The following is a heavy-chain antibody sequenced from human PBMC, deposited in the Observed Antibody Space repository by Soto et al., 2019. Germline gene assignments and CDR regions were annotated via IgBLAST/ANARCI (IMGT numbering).Heavy chain of an antibody. Sequence: GESLKISCMGSGYSFTSHWIAWVRQMPGKGLEWMGIINPGNYDIRYSPSFEGQVTLSVDKSISTAYLQWSSLKASDTAMYFCARRYCGGGICYYFDRRGQGTQVTVSS. D-gene: IGHD2-15*01. J-gene: IGHJ4*02. V-gene: IGHV5-51*01. CDR2: INPGNYDI. CDR3: ARRYCGGGICYYFDR. CDR1: GYSFTSHW.